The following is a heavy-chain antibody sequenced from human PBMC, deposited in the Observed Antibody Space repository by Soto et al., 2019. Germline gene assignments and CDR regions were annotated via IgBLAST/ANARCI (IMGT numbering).Heavy chain of an antibody. J-gene: IGHJ4*02. CDR1: GDSVSSNSAA. V-gene: IGHV6-1*01. Sequence: SQTLSLTCAISGDSVSSNSAAWNWIRQSPSRGLEWLGRTYYRSKWYNDYAVSVKSRITINPDTSKNQFSLQLNSVTPEDTAVYYCARDFLNVVTAAIPFDYWGQGTLVTVSS. CDR2: TYYRSKWYN. D-gene: IGHD2-2*02. CDR3: ARDFLNVVTAAIPFDY.